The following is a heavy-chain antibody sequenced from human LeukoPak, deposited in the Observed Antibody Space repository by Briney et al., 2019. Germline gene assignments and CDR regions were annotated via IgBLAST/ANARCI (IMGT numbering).Heavy chain of an antibody. Sequence: GGSLRLPCAASGFTFSSYEMNWVRQAPGKGLEWISYISSSGSTIYYADSVKGRFTISRDNAKNSLYLQMNSLRAEDTAVYYCARLNLWFGAFDYWGQGTLVTVSS. V-gene: IGHV3-48*03. CDR2: ISSSGSTI. D-gene: IGHD3-10*01. CDR1: GFTFSSYE. J-gene: IGHJ4*02. CDR3: ARLNLWFGAFDY.